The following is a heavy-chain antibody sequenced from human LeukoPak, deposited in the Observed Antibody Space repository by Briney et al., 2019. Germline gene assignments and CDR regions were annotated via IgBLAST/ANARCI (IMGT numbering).Heavy chain of an antibody. Sequence: ASVKVSCKASGYTFTAYYMHWVRQAPGQGLEWMGWINSNSGDTNSAQKFQGRVTLTRDTSITTAYMEMSSLSSDDTAVYYCVRVSLSPLLTIDYWGQGTLVTVSS. CDR2: INSNSGDT. D-gene: IGHD4/OR15-4a*01. J-gene: IGHJ4*02. CDR1: GYTFTAYY. V-gene: IGHV1-2*02. CDR3: VRVSLSPLLTIDY.